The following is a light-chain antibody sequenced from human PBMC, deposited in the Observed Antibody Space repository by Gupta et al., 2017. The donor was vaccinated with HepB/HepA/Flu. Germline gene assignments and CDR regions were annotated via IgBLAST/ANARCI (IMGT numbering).Light chain of an antibody. Sequence: QPSLTQPASVSASPGQSITTSCTGPSSDVGRYKYVSWYQQHPGKAPKLMIYDVSIRSSGVSNRFSGSKSGNTASMTISGLQAEDEADYYCSSYTGSSTYLFGTGTKVTVL. CDR2: DVS. CDR1: SSDVGRYKY. V-gene: IGLV2-14*03. J-gene: IGLJ1*01. CDR3: SSYTGSSTYL.